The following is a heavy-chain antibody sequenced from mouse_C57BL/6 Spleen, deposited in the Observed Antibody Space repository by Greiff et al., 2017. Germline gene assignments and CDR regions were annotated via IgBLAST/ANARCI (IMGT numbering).Heavy chain of an antibody. D-gene: IGHD4-1*01. CDR2: IDPSDSET. Sequence: QVQLQQPGAELVRLGSSVKLSCKASGYTFTSYWMHWVKQRPIQGLEWIGNIDPSDSETHYNQKFKDKATLTVDKSSSTAYMQLSSLTSEDSAVYYCARKGAWTGTGTDYFDYWGQGTTLTVSS. CDR3: ARKGAWTGTGTDYFDY. CDR1: GYTFTSYW. V-gene: IGHV1-52*01. J-gene: IGHJ2*01.